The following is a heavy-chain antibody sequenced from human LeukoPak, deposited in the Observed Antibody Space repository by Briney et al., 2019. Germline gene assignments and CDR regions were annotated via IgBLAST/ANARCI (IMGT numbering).Heavy chain of an antibody. CDR2: INPNSGGT. CDR3: ALYCSGGSCYAYYYYGMDV. CDR1: GYTFTGYY. Sequence: WASVTVSCTASGYTFTGYYMHWVRQAPGQGLEWMGRINPNSGGTNYAQKFQGRVTITADESTSTAYMELSSLRSEDTAVYYCALYCSGGSCYAYYYYGMDVWGQGTTVTVSS. V-gene: IGHV1-2*06. D-gene: IGHD2-15*01. J-gene: IGHJ6*02.